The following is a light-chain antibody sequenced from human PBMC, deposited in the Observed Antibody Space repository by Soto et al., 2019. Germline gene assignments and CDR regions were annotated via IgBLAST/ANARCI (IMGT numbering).Light chain of an antibody. CDR3: QQDGTSPRT. Sequence: EIVLTQSPGTLSLSPGERAALSCRASQSLSRGSLAWYQQKPGQAPRLLIYGASSRATGIPDRFSGSGSGTDFTLTISRLEPEYFAVYYCQQDGTSPRTFGQGTKVEI. V-gene: IGKV3-20*01. J-gene: IGKJ1*01. CDR1: QSLSRGS. CDR2: GAS.